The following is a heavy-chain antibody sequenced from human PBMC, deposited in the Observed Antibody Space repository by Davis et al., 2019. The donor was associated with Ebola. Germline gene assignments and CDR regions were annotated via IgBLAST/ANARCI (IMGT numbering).Heavy chain of an antibody. D-gene: IGHD4-11*01. CDR2: VNLKSGAT. Sequence: ASVKVSCKASRYTFTDYNIHWMRQAPGQGLEWLGRVNLKSGATNYAQKFQGRVTMTRDTSISTVYMELSSLGYDDTADYYCARGHNYAHEYWGQGTLVTVSS. CDR1: RYTFTDYN. V-gene: IGHV1-2*06. J-gene: IGHJ4*02. CDR3: ARGHNYAHEY.